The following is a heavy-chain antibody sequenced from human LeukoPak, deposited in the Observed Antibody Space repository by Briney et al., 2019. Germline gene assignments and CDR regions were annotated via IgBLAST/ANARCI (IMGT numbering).Heavy chain of an antibody. D-gene: IGHD2-2*02. CDR1: GFTFSSYG. CDR2: ISYDGSNK. J-gene: IGHJ6*02. Sequence: GRSLRLSCAASGFTFSSYGMHWVRQAPGKGLEWVAVISYDGSNKYYADSVKGRFTISRDNSMNTLYLQMNSLRAEDTAVYYCAKDAGQYQLLYHGMDVWGQGTTVTVSS. CDR3: AKDAGQYQLLYHGMDV. V-gene: IGHV3-30*18.